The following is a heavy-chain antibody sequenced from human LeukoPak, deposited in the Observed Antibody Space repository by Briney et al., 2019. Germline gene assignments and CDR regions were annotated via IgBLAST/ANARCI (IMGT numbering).Heavy chain of an antibody. D-gene: IGHD3-22*01. Sequence: PSETLSLTCAVSGGSISSSNWWSWVRQPPGKGLEWIGEIYHSGSTNYNPSLKSRVTISVDKSKNQFSLKLSSVTAADTAVYYCASSGYSPLYYYYGMDVWGQGTTVTVSS. J-gene: IGHJ6*02. CDR2: IYHSGST. CDR1: GGSISSSNW. V-gene: IGHV4-4*02. CDR3: ASSGYSPLYYYYGMDV.